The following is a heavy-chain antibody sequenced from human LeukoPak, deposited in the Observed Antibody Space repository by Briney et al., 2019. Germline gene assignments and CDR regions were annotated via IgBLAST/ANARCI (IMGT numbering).Heavy chain of an antibody. D-gene: IGHD1-20*01. CDR1: GYTFTAYY. V-gene: IGHV1-2*06. J-gene: IGHJ4*02. CDR2: INPNSGGT. CDR3: ARLGATNWNDVNY. Sequence: ASVKVSCKASGYTFTAYYIHWVRQAPGQGLEWMGRINPNSGGTNYAQKFQGRVTMTRDTSISTAYMELSRLRSDDTAVYYCARLGATNWNDVNYWGQGTLVTVSS.